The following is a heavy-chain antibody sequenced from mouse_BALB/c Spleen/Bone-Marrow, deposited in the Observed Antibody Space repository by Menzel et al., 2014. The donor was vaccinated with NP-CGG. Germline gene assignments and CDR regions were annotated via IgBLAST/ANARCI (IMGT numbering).Heavy chain of an antibody. Sequence: EVMLVESGGGLVQPGGSRKLSCAASGFTFSSFGMHWVRQAPEKGLEWVAYISSGSSTIYYADTVKGRFTISRDNPKNTLFLQMTSLRSEDTAMYYCAGKHYYSGFAYWGQGTLVTVTA. CDR2: ISSGSSTI. CDR3: AGKHYYSGFAY. V-gene: IGHV5-17*02. D-gene: IGHD1-1*01. CDR1: GFTFSSFG. J-gene: IGHJ3*01.